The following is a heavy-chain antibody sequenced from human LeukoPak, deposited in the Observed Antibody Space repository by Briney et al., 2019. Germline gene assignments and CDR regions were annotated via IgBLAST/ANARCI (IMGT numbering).Heavy chain of an antibody. CDR3: AREVILNAAYCSDCNSGQFFDH. V-gene: IGHV1-18*04. J-gene: IGHJ4*02. D-gene: IGHD2-15*01. CDR1: GYMFNAYG. Sequence: ASVKVSCKASGYMFNAYGISWVRQAPGQGLEWTGWISSYNGNTNYPQKFQGRVTVTTDTSTTIAYMELTSLTSDDTAMYYCAREVILNAAYCSDCNSGQFFDHWGQGTLVTVSS. CDR2: ISSYNGNT.